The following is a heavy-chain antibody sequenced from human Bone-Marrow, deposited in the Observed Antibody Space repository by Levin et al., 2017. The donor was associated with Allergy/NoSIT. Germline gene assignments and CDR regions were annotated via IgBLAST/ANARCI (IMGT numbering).Heavy chain of an antibody. CDR3: ARGNGFRDCGDDCFSNGIDI. Sequence: GESLKISCAASGFRLGGHDLHWVRQAPGKGPEWVAVISFDGKHTYYAESVKGRFTLSRDRSKKMLFLQMTSLKTEDTSKYFCARGNGFRDCGDDCFSNGIDIWGQGTVVAVSS. J-gene: IGHJ3*02. CDR2: ISFDGKHT. V-gene: IGHV3-30*14. CDR1: GFRLGGHD. D-gene: IGHD2-21*02.